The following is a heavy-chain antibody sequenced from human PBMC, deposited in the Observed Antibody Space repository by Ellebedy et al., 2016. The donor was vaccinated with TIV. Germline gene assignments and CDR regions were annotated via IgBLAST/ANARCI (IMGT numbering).Heavy chain of an antibody. CDR3: ADSIRAPGDAFDI. D-gene: IGHD3-22*01. CDR2: INPDSGGT. CDR1: GHSFNGYY. V-gene: IGHV1-2*02. Sequence: AASVKVSCKPSGHSFNGYYIHWVRQAPGQGLEWMGWINPDSGGTDSAQKFEGRVTMTSATSISTAYLELSRLRSDDTAMYYCADSIRAPGDAFDIWGQGTLVSVSS. J-gene: IGHJ3*02.